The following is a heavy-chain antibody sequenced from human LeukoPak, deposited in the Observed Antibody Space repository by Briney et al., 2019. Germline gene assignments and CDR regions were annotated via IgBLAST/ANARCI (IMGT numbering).Heavy chain of an antibody. J-gene: IGHJ4*02. V-gene: IGHV3-23*01. CDR3: AKIEGYDSSGYYYVGPYFDY. CDR1: GFTFSSYA. CDR2: ISGSGGST. D-gene: IGHD3-22*01. Sequence: GGSLRLSCAASGFTFSSYAMSWVRQAPGKGLEWVSAISGSGGSTYYADSVKGRFTISRDNSKNTLYLQMNSLRAEDTAVYYCAKIEGYDSSGYYYVGPYFDYWGQGTMVTVSS.